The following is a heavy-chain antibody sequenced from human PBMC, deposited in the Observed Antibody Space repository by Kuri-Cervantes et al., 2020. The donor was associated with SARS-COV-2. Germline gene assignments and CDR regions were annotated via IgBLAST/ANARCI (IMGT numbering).Heavy chain of an antibody. D-gene: IGHD3-10*01. CDR1: GYTFSDYY. V-gene: IGHV1-2*04. CDR2: INPNSGGT. J-gene: IGHJ6*02. CDR3: ARGMVRGLIQSYYYGMDV. Sequence: ASVKVSCKASGYTFSDYYMYWVRQAPGQGLEWMGWINPNSGGTNYAQKFQGWVTMTRDTSSTGYMELSRLRSDDTAVYYCARGMVRGLIQSYYYGMDVWGQWTTVTVSS.